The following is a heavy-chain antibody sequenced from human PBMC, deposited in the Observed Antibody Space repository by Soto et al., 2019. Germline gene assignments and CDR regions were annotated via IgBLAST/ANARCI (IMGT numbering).Heavy chain of an antibody. CDR3: ASNRFSGTYNRRGVTYFFEE. J-gene: IGHJ4*02. Sequence: GGSLRLSCVPYGLTFTDIWMRWVRQAPGQGLEWVANIKQDESEKNYLDSVKGRFTISRDNAKNSLYLQMNSLRAEDTAVYYCASNRFSGTYNRRGVTYFFEEWGQGAPVTVSS. CDR1: GLTFTDIW. CDR2: IKQDESEK. V-gene: IGHV3-7*03. D-gene: IGHD1-26*01.